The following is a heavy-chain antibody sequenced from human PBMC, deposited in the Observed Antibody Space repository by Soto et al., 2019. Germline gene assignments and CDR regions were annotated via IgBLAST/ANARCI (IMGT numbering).Heavy chain of an antibody. J-gene: IGHJ4*02. CDR1: GGSFTINNL. CDR2: IYRTGST. D-gene: IGHD4-17*01. CDR3: ARLYGENFFDY. Sequence: TSETLSLTCSVYGGSFTINNLWTLFRQPPGQGLEWIGEIYRTGSTNYNPSLKSRVTISVDTSKNQFSLKLSSVTAADTAVYYCARLYGENFFDYWGQGTLVTVSS. V-gene: IGHV4-4*02.